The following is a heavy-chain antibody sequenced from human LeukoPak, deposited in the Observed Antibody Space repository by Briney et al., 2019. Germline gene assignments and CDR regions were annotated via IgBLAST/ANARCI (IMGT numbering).Heavy chain of an antibody. J-gene: IGHJ4*02. Sequence: GGSLRLSCAGSGFTFSSYAMSWVRQAPGKGLEWVSAISGSGGSTYYADSVKGRFTISRDNSKNTLYLQMNSLRAEDTAVYYCARVYPYTVHFDYWGQGTLVTVSS. D-gene: IGHD3-16*02. CDR2: ISGSGGST. V-gene: IGHV3-23*01. CDR3: ARVYPYTVHFDY. CDR1: GFTFSSYA.